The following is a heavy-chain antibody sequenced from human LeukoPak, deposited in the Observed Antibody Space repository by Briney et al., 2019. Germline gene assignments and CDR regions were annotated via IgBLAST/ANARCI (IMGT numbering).Heavy chain of an antibody. CDR2: IYYSGST. D-gene: IGHD1-1*01. Sequence: PSETLSLTCTVSGGSISSYYWSWIRQPPGKGLEWIGYIYYSGSTNYSPSLKSRVTISVDTSKNQFSLKLSSVTAADTAVYYCATNHGNNWNEYDAFDIWGQGTMVTVSS. CDR1: GGSISSYY. CDR3: ATNHGNNWNEYDAFDI. V-gene: IGHV4-59*08. J-gene: IGHJ3*02.